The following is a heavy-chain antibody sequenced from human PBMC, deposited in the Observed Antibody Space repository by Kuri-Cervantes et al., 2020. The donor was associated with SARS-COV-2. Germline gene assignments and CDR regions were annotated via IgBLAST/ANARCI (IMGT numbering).Heavy chain of an antibody. J-gene: IGHJ4*02. V-gene: IGHV3-30-3*01. CDR2: ISYDGSNK. Sequence: GGSLRLSCAASGFTFNTYSMDWVRQAPGKGLEWVAVISYDGSNKYYADSVKGRFTISRDNSKNTLYLQMNSLRAEDTAVYYCTTLIDYWGQGALVTVSS. CDR1: GFTFNTYS. CDR3: TTLIDY.